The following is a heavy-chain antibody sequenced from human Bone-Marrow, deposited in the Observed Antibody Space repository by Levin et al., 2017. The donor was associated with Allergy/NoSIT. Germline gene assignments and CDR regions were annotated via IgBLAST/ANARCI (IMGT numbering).Heavy chain of an antibody. V-gene: IGHV3-23*01. D-gene: IGHD6-19*01. CDR2: IRGSGSRI. CDR3: GSEEGGSGWYTVDY. J-gene: IGHJ4*02. Sequence: GGSLRLSCAASGFTFSTYAMDWVRQAPGKGLEWVSAIRGSGSRIYYAGSVKGRFTVSRDNSRNTLYLQMNNLRGEDTAIYYCGSEEGGSGWYTVDYWGRGALVTVSS. CDR1: GFTFSTYA.